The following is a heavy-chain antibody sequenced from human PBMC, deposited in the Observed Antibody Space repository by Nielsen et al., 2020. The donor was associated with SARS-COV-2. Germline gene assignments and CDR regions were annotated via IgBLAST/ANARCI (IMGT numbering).Heavy chain of an antibody. D-gene: IGHD2-15*01. J-gene: IGHJ5*02. CDR2: ISYDGRGK. Sequence: GGSLRLSCAASGFTFSSYGMHWVRQAPGKGLEWVAVISYDGRGKYYADSVKGRFTISRDNSKNTLYLQMNSLRAEDTVLYHCAKELKLNWFDPWGQGTLVTVSS. CDR1: GFTFSSYG. V-gene: IGHV3-30*18. CDR3: AKELKLNWFDP.